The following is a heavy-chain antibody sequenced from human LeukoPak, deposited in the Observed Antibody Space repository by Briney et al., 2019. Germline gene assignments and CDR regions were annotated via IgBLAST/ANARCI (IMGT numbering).Heavy chain of an antibody. CDR1: GYTFTSYA. V-gene: IGHV1-69*13. J-gene: IGHJ3*02. CDR2: IIPIFGTA. CDR3: ARDLEGQQLLGDAFDI. Sequence: SVKVSCKASGYTFTSYAISWVRQAPGQGLEWMGGIIPIFGTANYAQKFQGRVTITADESTSTAYMELSSLRSEDTAVYYCARDLEGQQLLGDAFDIWGQGTMVTVSS. D-gene: IGHD6-13*01.